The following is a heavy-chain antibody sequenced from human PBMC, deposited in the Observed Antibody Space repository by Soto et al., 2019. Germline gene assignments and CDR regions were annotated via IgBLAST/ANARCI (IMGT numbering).Heavy chain of an antibody. D-gene: IGHD2-21*02. CDR2: IYYSGGT. Sequence: SVPLRLTCTVAGGTISGSSYYWVWIHQPPGKGLEWIGSIYYSGGTYNNPSLRSRVSMSIDTSKDQFSLKLKSVTAADRALYFCARQRTSVVTQAYFDVWGPGSLVTVSS. V-gene: IGHV4-39*01. CDR1: GGTISGSSYY. J-gene: IGHJ4*02. CDR3: ARQRTSVVTQAYFDV.